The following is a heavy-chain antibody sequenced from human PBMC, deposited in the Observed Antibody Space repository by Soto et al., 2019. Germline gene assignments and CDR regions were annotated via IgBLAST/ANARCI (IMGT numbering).Heavy chain of an antibody. CDR2: ISAYNGNT. V-gene: IGHV1-18*01. Sequence: DSVKVSCKASGYTFTSYGISWVRQAPGQGLEWMGWISAYNGNTNYAQKLQGRVTMTTDTSTSTAYMELRRMRSDDTAVYYCARSEDGFGELLEDYHYVMDVWG. CDR1: GYTFTSYG. CDR3: ARSEDGFGELLEDYHYVMDV. D-gene: IGHD3-10*01. J-gene: IGHJ6*02.